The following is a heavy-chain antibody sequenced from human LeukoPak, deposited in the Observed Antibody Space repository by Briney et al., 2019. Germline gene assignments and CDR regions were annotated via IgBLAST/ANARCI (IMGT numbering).Heavy chain of an antibody. V-gene: IGHV1-18*01. CDR2: ISAFNANT. CDR1: GYTFTSHG. Sequence: GASVTVSCTASGYTFTSHGISWVRQAPGQGHEWMGWISAFNANTNYAQKLQGRVTMTTDTSTSTAYMELRSLRSDDTAVYYCARDSGDSPGGYYFDYWGQGTLVTVSS. J-gene: IGHJ4*02. CDR3: ARDSGDSPGGYYFDY. D-gene: IGHD3-10*01.